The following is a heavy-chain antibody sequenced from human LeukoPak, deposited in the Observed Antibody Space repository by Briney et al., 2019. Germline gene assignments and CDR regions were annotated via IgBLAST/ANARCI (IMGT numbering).Heavy chain of an antibody. V-gene: IGHV3-66*02. J-gene: IGHJ3*02. CDR3: ARLYDRSAYGAFDI. CDR1: GLTVSSNY. CDR2: LYSGGST. D-gene: IGHD3-22*01. Sequence: GGSLRLSCAASGLTVSSNYMGWVRQAPGKGLEWVSVLYSGGSTYYPDSVKGRFTISRDNSQDTLDLQMDSLRAEDTAVYYCARLYDRSAYGAFDIWGQGTMVTVSS.